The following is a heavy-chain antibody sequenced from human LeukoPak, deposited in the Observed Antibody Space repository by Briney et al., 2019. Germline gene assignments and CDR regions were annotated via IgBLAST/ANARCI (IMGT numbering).Heavy chain of an antibody. J-gene: IGHJ4*02. Sequence: GGSLRLSCAASGFTFSSYSMNWVRQAPGKGLEWVSSISSSSSYIYYADSVKGRFTISRDNAKNSLYLQMNSLRAEDTAVYYCAREGYCSGVSCFSDYWGQGTLVTVSS. D-gene: IGHD2-15*01. CDR1: GFTFSSYS. CDR3: AREGYCSGVSCFSDY. V-gene: IGHV3-21*01. CDR2: ISSSSSYI.